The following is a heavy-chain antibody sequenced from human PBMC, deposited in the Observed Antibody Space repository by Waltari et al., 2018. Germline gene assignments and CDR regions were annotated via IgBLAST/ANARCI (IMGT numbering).Heavy chain of an antibody. CDR3: VKGLVGGYQKGWFDP. J-gene: IGHJ5*02. CDR2: TYPEDSDT. D-gene: IGHD3-22*01. Sequence: EVQLVQSGAEVKKPGESLRISCKDSGYNFATYWIGWVRRRPGKGLEWIGATYPEDSDTTYSPSIGGQVTISADKSINTADLHWSSLKASDTAIYYCVKGLVGGYQKGWFDPWGQGTLVTVSS. CDR1: GYNFATYW. V-gene: IGHV5-51*01.